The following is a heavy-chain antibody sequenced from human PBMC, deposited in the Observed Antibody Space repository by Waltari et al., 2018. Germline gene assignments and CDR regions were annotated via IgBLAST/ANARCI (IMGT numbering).Heavy chain of an antibody. CDR2: IKWDGGFT. CDR1: GFTFDDYG. CDR3: AKSGNLAARPHFDF. V-gene: IGHV3-20*04. Sequence: EVQLVESGGSLVRPGGSLRLSCAASGFTFDDYGMNWVRQVPGKGLEWVAGIKWDGGFTADVDSVKCRFTISRDNAKNSVYLQMNSLRSEDTALYYCAKSGNLAARPHFDFWGQGTRVTVSS. J-gene: IGHJ4*02. D-gene: IGHD6-6*01.